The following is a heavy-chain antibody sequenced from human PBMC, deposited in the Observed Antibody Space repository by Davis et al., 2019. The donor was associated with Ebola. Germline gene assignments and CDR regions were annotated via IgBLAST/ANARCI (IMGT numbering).Heavy chain of an antibody. Sequence: PGGSLRLSCAAFGFTFSSYSMSWVRQAPGKGLEWVSYISASSGNIYYADSVKGRFTISRDIAKNSLYLQMNSLRDEDTAVYYCARDPGGMDVWGKGTTVTVSS. J-gene: IGHJ6*04. CDR2: ISASSGNI. CDR3: ARDPGGMDV. V-gene: IGHV3-48*02. CDR1: GFTFSSYS.